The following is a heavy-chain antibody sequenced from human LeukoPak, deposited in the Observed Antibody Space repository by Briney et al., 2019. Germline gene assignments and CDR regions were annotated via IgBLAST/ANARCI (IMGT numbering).Heavy chain of an antibody. V-gene: IGHV1-69*01. CDR3: ARAEYYYDSSGYEN. CDR1: GGTFSSYA. Sequence: SVKVSCKASGGTFSSYAISWVRQAPGQGLEWMGGIIPIFGTANYAQKFQGRVTITADESTSTAYMELSRLRSDDTAVYYCARAEYYYDSSGYENWGQGTLVTVSS. D-gene: IGHD3-22*01. CDR2: IIPIFGTA. J-gene: IGHJ4*02.